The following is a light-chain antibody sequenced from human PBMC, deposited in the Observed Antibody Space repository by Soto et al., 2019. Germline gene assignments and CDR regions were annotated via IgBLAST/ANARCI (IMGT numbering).Light chain of an antibody. J-gene: IGKJ1*01. CDR1: QSVGSD. CDR3: RQYYHWSRT. V-gene: IGKV3-15*01. CDR2: AAS. Sequence: EMAVTQSPSTLSVSGGERATLSCRAGQSVGSDLAWFQRKPGQTPKLLVYAASTGANGIPSRFSGSGSGTDINLTITSRQSEDFAVYYCRQYYHWSRTFGQGTKVDIK.